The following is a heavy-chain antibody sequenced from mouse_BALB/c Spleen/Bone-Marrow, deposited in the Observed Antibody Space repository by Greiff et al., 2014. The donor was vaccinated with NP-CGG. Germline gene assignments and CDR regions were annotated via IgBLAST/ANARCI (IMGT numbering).Heavy chain of an antibody. V-gene: IGHV14-3*02. D-gene: IGHD1-1*01. CDR1: GFNIKDTY. J-gene: IGHJ3*01. Sequence: VQLKESGAELVKPGASVKLSCTASGFNIKDTYMHWVKQRPEQGLEWIGRIDPANGNIKYDPKFQGKATITADTSSNTACLQLSSLTSEDTAVYYCATYYYGRWFANWGQGTLVTVSA. CDR3: ATYYYGRWFAN. CDR2: IDPANGNI.